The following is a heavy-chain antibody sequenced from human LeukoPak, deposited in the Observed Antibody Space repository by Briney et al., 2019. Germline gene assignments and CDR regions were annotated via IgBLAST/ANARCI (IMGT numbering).Heavy chain of an antibody. D-gene: IGHD2-2*01. J-gene: IGHJ6*03. CDR2: IRSKANSYAT. CDR3: TRLGYCSSTSCYDIGRSPHPDEYYYYYMDV. V-gene: IGHV3-73*01. CDR1: GFTFSSYA. Sequence: QTGGSLRLSCAASGFTFSSYAMHWVRQASGKGLEWVGRIRSKANSYATAYAASVKGRFTISRDDSKNTAYLQMNSLKTEDTAVYYCTRLGYCSSTSCYDIGRSPHPDEYYYYYMDVWGKGTTVTVSS.